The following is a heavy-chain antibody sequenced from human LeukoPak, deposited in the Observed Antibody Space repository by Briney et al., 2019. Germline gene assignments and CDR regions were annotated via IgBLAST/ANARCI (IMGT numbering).Heavy chain of an antibody. D-gene: IGHD1-26*01. J-gene: IGHJ5*02. Sequence: SETLSLTCTVSGGSISNYYWSWIRQTPGKGLEWIGYIHNSGSTKYNPSLKSPVSISVDTSKNQFFLKLSSVTAADTAVYYCARAHGSYYDGWFDPWGQGTLVTVSS. CDR3: ARAHGSYYDGWFDP. CDR2: IHNSGST. CDR1: GGSISNYY. V-gene: IGHV4-59*01.